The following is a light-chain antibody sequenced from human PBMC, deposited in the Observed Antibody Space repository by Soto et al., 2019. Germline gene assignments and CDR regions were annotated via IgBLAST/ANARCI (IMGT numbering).Light chain of an antibody. J-gene: IGKJ5*01. CDR1: QSVGIK. CDR2: GAS. CDR3: QQYHNWPPLT. Sequence: EIVMTQSPATLSVSPGERATLSCRASQSVGIKLAWYQQKPGQAPRILIHGASTRASGISARFSSSGSGTEFTLTITNLQSEDFAIYYCQQYHNWPPLTFGQGTRLDIK. V-gene: IGKV3-15*01.